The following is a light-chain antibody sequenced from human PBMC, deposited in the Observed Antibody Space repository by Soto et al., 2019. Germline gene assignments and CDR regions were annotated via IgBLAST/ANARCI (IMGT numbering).Light chain of an antibody. Sequence: QSVLTQSPSVSGAPRQSVNISCSGNNSNIGSNAVHWYQQLPGKAPKLLMYYNDKRPSGIPDRFSGSKSGTSATLAITGLQTGDEADYYCGAWDSSLSVHMLFGGGTKVTVL. J-gene: IGLJ2*01. V-gene: IGLV1-51*01. CDR2: YND. CDR1: NSNIGSNA. CDR3: GAWDSSLSVHML.